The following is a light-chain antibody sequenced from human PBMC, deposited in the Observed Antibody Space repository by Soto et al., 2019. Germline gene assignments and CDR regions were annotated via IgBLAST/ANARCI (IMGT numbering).Light chain of an antibody. Sequence: QSVLTQPPSASGTPGQRVTISCSGSSSNVGGNPVNWYQHVPTTAPKLLIYTNTQRPSGVPDRFSGSKSGTSASLAITGLQAEDEGHYYCQSYDKRLTAYVFGTGTKVTVL. V-gene: IGLV1-44*01. CDR3: QSYDKRLTAYV. CDR1: SSNVGGNP. J-gene: IGLJ1*01. CDR2: TNT.